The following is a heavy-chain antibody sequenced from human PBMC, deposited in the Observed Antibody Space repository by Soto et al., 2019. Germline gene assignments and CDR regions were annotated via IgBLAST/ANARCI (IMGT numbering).Heavy chain of an antibody. V-gene: IGHV4-59*06. D-gene: IGHD3-16*02. CDR3: ARSVRLGDLSFRY. Sequence: SETLSLTCTVSGGSISSHYLSWIRQPPGKGLEWIGYISYRGRTYYNPSLKSRLTISLDTSKNQFSLRLTSVTVADTAVYYCARSVRLGDLSFRYWSQGTLVTVSS. J-gene: IGHJ4*02. CDR2: ISYRGRT. CDR1: GGSISSHY.